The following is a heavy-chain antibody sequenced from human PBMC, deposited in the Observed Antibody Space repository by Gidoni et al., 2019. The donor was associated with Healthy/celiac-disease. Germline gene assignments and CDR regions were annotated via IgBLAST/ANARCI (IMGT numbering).Heavy chain of an antibody. D-gene: IGHD2-2*01. V-gene: IGHV4-34*01. J-gene: IGHJ6*02. CDR2: INHSGST. CDR1: GGSFSGYY. Sequence: QVQLQQWGAGLLKPSETLSLTCAVYGGSFSGYYWSWIRQPPGKGLEWIGEINHSGSTNYNPSLKSRVTISVDTSKNQFSLKLSSVTAADTAVYYCARGLRGVVVPAATPFGYYGMDVWGQGTTVTVSS. CDR3: ARGLRGVVVPAATPFGYYGMDV.